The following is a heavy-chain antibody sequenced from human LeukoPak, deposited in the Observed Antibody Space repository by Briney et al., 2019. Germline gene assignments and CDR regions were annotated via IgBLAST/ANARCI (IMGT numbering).Heavy chain of an antibody. D-gene: IGHD3-16*01. V-gene: IGHV4-61*02. Sequence: PSQTLSLTCTVSGGSISSGSYYWSWIRQPAGRGLEWIGRIYTSGSTNYNPSLKSRVTISVDTSKNQFSLKLSSVTAADTAVYYCARDPQGPPYYYYGMDVWGQGTTVTVSS. CDR3: ARDPQGPPYYYYGMDV. J-gene: IGHJ6*02. CDR1: GGSISSGSYY. CDR2: IYTSGST.